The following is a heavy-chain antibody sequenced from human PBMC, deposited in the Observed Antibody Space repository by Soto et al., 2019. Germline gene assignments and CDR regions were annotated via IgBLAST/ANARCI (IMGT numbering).Heavy chain of an antibody. V-gene: IGHV3-7*01. Sequence: LSLTCAASGFTFSSYWMSWVRQAPGKGLEWVANIKQDGSEKYYVDSVKGRFTISRDNAKNSLYLQMNSLRAEDTAVYYCARARYYDILTGYYYYYGMDVWGQGTTVTVSS. CDR2: IKQDGSEK. CDR3: ARARYYDILTGYYYYYGMDV. J-gene: IGHJ6*02. D-gene: IGHD3-9*01. CDR1: GFTFSSYW.